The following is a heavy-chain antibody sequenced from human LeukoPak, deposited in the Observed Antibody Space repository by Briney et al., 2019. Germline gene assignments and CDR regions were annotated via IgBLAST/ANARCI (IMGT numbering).Heavy chain of an antibody. CDR1: GYSFTSYW. Sequence: HGESLKISCKGSGYSFTSYWIGWVRQMPGKGLEWMGIIYPGDSDTRYSPSFQGQVTISADKSISTAYLQWSSLKASDTAMYYCARKVDSIAARSGENWFDPWGQGTLVTVSS. V-gene: IGHV5-51*01. CDR2: IYPGDSDT. J-gene: IGHJ5*02. D-gene: IGHD6-6*01. CDR3: ARKVDSIAARSGENWFDP.